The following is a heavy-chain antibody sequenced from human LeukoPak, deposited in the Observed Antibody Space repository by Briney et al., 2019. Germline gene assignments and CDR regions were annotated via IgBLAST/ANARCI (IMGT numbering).Heavy chain of an antibody. CDR2: IYSGGST. Sequence: GGSLRLSCAASGFIVSSKYMSWVRQAPGKGLEWVSVIYSGGSTYYADSVKGRFTISRDNSKNTLYLQMNSLRAEDTAVYYCARGGGYPRVWCDYWGQGTLVTVSS. CDR3: ARGGGYPRVWCDY. D-gene: IGHD1-26*01. V-gene: IGHV3-53*01. J-gene: IGHJ4*02. CDR1: GFIVSSKY.